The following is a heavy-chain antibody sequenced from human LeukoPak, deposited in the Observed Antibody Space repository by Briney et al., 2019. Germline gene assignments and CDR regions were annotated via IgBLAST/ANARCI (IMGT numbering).Heavy chain of an antibody. D-gene: IGHD4-17*01. CDR2: IYSGGST. CDR3: TKQRDPDTTLTTDY. V-gene: IGHV3-53*01. J-gene: IGHJ4*02. CDR1: GFTVSSNY. Sequence: GGSLRLSCAASGFTVSSNYMSWVRQAPGKGLEWVSVIYSGGSTYYADSVKGRFTISRDNSKNTLYLQMNSLRAEDSAVYYCTKQRDPDTTLTTDYWGQGTLVTVSS.